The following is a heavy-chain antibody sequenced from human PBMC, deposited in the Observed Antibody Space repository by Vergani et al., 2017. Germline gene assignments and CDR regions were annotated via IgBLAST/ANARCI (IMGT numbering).Heavy chain of an antibody. Sequence: QVQLVQSGAEVKKPGSSVKVSCKASGGTFSSYAISWVRQAPGQGLEWMGRIIPIFGTANYAQKFQGRVTITADKSTSTAYMELSSLRAEDTAVYYCARAIAARFGGGDAFDIWGQGTTVTVSS. D-gene: IGHD6-6*01. CDR3: ARAIAARFGGGDAFDI. J-gene: IGHJ3*02. CDR2: IIPIFGTA. CDR1: GGTFSSYA. V-gene: IGHV1-69*14.